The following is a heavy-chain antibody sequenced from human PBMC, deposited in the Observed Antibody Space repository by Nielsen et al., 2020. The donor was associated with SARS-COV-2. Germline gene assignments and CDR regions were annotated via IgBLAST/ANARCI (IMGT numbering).Heavy chain of an antibody. CDR1: GFTFSSYS. Sequence: GESLKISCVASGFTFSSYSMNWVRQAPGKGLEWVSSISSSSSYIYYGDSVKGRFTISRDNAKNSLYLQMNSLRAEDTAVYYCAKDAGLYYYDSSGTVDYWGQGTLVTVSS. CDR3: AKDAGLYYYDSSGTVDY. CDR2: ISSSSSYI. D-gene: IGHD3-22*01. J-gene: IGHJ4*02. V-gene: IGHV3-21*06.